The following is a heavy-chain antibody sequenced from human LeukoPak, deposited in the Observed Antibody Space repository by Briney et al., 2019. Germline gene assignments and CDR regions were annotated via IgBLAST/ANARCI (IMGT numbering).Heavy chain of an antibody. D-gene: IGHD5-24*01. J-gene: IGHJ4*02. CDR3: AKVPSDGYNSGFDY. Sequence: GGSLRLSCAASGFTLDDYAMHWVRQAPGKGLEWVSGISWNSGSIGYADSVKGRFTISRDNAKNSLYLQMNSLRAEDTALYYCAKVPSDGYNSGFDYWGQGTLVTVSS. CDR2: ISWNSGSI. V-gene: IGHV3-9*01. CDR1: GFTLDDYA.